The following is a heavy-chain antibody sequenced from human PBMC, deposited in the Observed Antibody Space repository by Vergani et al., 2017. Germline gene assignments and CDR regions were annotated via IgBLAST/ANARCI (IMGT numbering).Heavy chain of an antibody. V-gene: IGHV1-46*03. CDR1: GYTFTSYY. D-gene: IGHD3-10*01. J-gene: IGHJ6*02. Sequence: QVQLVQSGAEVKKPGASVKVSCKASGYTFTSYYMHWVRQAPGQGLEWMGIINPSGGSTSYAQKFQGRVTMTRDTSTSTVNMELSSLRSEDTAVYYCASYFVPVLLWFGELSHYYYYYGMDVWGQGTTVAVSS. CDR3: ASYFVPVLLWFGELSHYYYYYGMDV. CDR2: INPSGGST.